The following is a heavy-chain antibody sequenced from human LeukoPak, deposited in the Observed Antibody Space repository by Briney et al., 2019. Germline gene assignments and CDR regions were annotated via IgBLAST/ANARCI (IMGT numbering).Heavy chain of an antibody. CDR3: ARRDYGGKHFDY. CDR2: IYPGDSDT. V-gene: IGHV5-51*01. D-gene: IGHD4-23*01. Sequence: GESLQISCKGSGYTFTSYWIAWVRQLPGKGLEWMGIIYPGDSDTRYSPSFQGQVTISADKSISTAYLQWSSLKPSDTAIYYCARRDYGGKHFDYWGQGTLVTVSS. J-gene: IGHJ4*02. CDR1: GYTFTSYW.